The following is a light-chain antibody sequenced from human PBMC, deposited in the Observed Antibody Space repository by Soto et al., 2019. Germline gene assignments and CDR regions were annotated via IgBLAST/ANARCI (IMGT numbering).Light chain of an antibody. CDR3: QQRSNFT. J-gene: IGKJ4*01. CDR1: QSVSSY. V-gene: IGKV3-11*01. Sequence: EIVLTQSPATLSLSPGERATLSCRASQSVSSYLAWYQQKPGQAPRLLIYDASNRATGIPARFSGSGPGTDFTLTISSLEPEDFAVYYCQQRSNFTFGGGTKVDIK. CDR2: DAS.